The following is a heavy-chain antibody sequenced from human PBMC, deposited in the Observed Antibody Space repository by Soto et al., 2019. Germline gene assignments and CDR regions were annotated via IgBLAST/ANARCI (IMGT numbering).Heavy chain of an antibody. CDR3: ASAGYCSSTSCYKGSWFDP. CDR2: INHSGST. J-gene: IGHJ5*02. CDR1: GGSFSGYY. V-gene: IGHV4-34*01. Sequence: SETVSLTCAVYGGSFSGYYWSWIRQPPGKGLEWIGEINHSGSTNYNPSLKSRVTISVDTSKNQFSLKLSSVTAADTAVYYCASAGYCSSTSCYKGSWFDPWGQGTLVTVSS. D-gene: IGHD2-2*02.